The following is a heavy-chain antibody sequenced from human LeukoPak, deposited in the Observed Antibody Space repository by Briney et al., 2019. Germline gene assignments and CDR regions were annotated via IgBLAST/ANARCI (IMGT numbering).Heavy chain of an antibody. J-gene: IGHJ4*02. V-gene: IGHV3-64D*09. D-gene: IGHD6-13*01. Sequence: GSLRLSCAASGFSFSSYTMNWVRQAPGKGLEYVSAISSHGGSTYYADSVKGRFIISRDNSKNTLYLQMSSLRAEDTAVYYCAIAASGTLADYWGQGTLVTVSS. CDR2: ISSHGGST. CDR1: GFSFSSYT. CDR3: AIAASGTLADY.